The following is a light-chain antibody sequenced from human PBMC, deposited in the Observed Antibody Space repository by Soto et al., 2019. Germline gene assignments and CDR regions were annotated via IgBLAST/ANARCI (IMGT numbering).Light chain of an antibody. CDR2: DVT. Sequence: QSALTQPASVSGSPGQSITISSTGTSSDVGGYDYVSWYQQHPGKAPKLMIYDVTNRPSGVSNRFSGSKSGNTASLTISELQAEDEADYYCISYASINTYVFGTGTKVTVL. CDR3: ISYASINTYV. CDR1: SSDVGGYDY. V-gene: IGLV2-14*01. J-gene: IGLJ1*01.